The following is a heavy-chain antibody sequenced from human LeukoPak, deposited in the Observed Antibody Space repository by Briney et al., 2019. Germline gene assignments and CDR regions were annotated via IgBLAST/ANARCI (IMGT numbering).Heavy chain of an antibody. CDR3: ASRRYLQLERRDWIDP. CDR2: IYPGDSDT. J-gene: IGHJ5*02. D-gene: IGHD1-1*01. Sequence: GESLKISCKTSGASFTDYWIGWVRQMPGEGLEWMAIIYPGDSDTRYRSSFQGHVTISADKSISTVYLQWSSLKASDTAVYYCASRRYLQLERRDWIDPWGQGTVVTVSS. CDR1: GASFTDYW. V-gene: IGHV5-51*01.